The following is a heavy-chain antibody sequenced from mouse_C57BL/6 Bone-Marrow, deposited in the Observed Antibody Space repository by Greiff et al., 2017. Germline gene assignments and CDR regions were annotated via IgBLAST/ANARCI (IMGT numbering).Heavy chain of an antibody. CDR3: ARSGPLGRSFDY. J-gene: IGHJ2*01. V-gene: IGHV1-55*01. CDR2: IYPTSGRT. Sequence: VQLQQPGAELVKPGASVKMSCKASGYTFTSYWITWVKQRPGQGLEWIGDIYPTSGRTNYNEKFKSKAILTVDTSSNPDYMQLSSLTSEDSAVFYCARSGPLGRSFDYWGQGTTLTVSS. D-gene: IGHD4-1*01. CDR1: GYTFTSYW.